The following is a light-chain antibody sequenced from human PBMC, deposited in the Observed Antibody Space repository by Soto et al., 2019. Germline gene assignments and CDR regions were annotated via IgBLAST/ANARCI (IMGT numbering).Light chain of an antibody. J-gene: IGLJ1*01. V-gene: IGLV2-14*01. CDR3: SSYSISTAYL. Sequence: QSALTQPASVSGSPGQSITISCTGTSSDVGGYDYVSWYQLHPGKAPKLMVFEVNNRPSGVSYRFSGSKSGNTASLTISGLQAEDEADYFCSSYSISTAYLFGTGTQLTVL. CDR2: EVN. CDR1: SSDVGGYDY.